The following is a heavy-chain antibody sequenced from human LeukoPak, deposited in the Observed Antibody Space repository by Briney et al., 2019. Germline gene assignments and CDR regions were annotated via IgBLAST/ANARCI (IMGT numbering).Heavy chain of an antibody. D-gene: IGHD5-24*01. CDR1: GFTFSSYA. CDR3: AKEDDYNYIDY. V-gene: IGHV3-23*01. CDR2: LSTSGATT. J-gene: IGHJ4*02. Sequence: GGSLRLSCAASGFTFSSYAMSWVRQAPGKGLEWVSTLSTSGATTYYADSGKGRFTISRDNSKNTLYLQMNSLRAEDTAAYYCAKEDDYNYIDYWGQGTLVTVSS.